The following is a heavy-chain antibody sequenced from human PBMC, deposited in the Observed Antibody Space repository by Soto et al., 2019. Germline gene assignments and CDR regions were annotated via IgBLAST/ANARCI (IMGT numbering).Heavy chain of an antibody. V-gene: IGHV3-21*06. Sequence: GGSLTLACASSGFTFTRYSMSLVRQAPGKGLEWVSSISSTTNYIYYGDSMKGRFTISRDNAKNSLYLEMNSLRAEDTAVYYCARESEDLTSNFDYWGQGTLVTVSS. CDR1: GFTFTRYS. CDR2: ISSTTNYI. CDR3: ARESEDLTSNFDY. J-gene: IGHJ4*02.